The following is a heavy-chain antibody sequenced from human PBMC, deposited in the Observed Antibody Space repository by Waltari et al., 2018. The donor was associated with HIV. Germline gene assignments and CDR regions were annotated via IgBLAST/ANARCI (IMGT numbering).Heavy chain of an antibody. D-gene: IGHD1-20*01. CDR2: ISSSSSTI. J-gene: IGHJ6*02. Sequence: EVQLVESGGGLVQPGGSLRLSCAASGFTFSSYSMHWVRQAPGKGLEWVSYISSSSSTIYYADSVKGRFTISRDNAKNSLYLQMNSLRAEDTAVYYCARVGPPYNWNDDYGMDVWGQGTTVTVSS. V-gene: IGHV3-48*01. CDR3: ARVGPPYNWNDDYGMDV. CDR1: GFTFSSYS.